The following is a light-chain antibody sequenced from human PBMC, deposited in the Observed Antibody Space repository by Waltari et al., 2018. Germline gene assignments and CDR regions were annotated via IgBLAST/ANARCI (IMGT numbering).Light chain of an antibody. CDR1: QSISGW. CDR2: RAS. Sequence: IQMTQSPFTLSASVGDRVTLTCRASQSISGWLAWYQQKPGKAPKLLLFRASSLESGVPSRFSGSGSGSEFTLSISSLQPDDFATYFCQQYSEYPYTFGQGTKLESK. J-gene: IGKJ2*01. CDR3: QQYSEYPYT. V-gene: IGKV1-5*03.